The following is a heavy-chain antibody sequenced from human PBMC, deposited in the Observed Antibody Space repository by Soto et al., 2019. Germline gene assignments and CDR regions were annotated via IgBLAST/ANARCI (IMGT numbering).Heavy chain of an antibody. V-gene: IGHV3-64D*08. J-gene: IGHJ4*02. CDR3: VHSSPTQN. D-gene: IGHD6-13*01. Sequence: AGGSLRLWCSASGGTCVGYAVHWVRQAPGKGLEYVSAISSNGGSTYYADSVKGRFTISRDNSKNTLYLQMSSLRAEDTAVYYCVHSSPTQNWGQGTLVTVSS. CDR1: GGTCVGYA. CDR2: ISSNGGST.